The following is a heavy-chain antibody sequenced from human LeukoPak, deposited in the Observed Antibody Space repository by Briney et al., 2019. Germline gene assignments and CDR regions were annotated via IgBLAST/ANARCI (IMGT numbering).Heavy chain of an antibody. CDR3: ARVPYDSSGYYSDAFDI. CDR2: IYTSGST. V-gene: IGHV4-4*07. Sequence: ASETLSLTCTVSGGSISSYYWSWIRQPAGKGLEWIGRIYTSGSTNYNPSLKSRVTMSVDTSKNQFSLKLSNVTAADTAVYYCARVPYDSSGYYSDAFDIWGQGTMVTVSS. J-gene: IGHJ3*02. D-gene: IGHD3-22*01. CDR1: GGSISSYY.